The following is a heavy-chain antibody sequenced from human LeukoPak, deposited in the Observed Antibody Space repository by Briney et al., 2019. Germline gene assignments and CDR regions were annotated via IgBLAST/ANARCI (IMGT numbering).Heavy chain of an antibody. Sequence: GGSLRLSCAASGFTFNNYAMHWVRQAPGKGLEWVTAICYDGSNKYYGDSVKGRFTISRDKSKSTLYLQMNSLRAEDTAVYYCARDKVPHPYNWFDPWGQGTLVTVSS. CDR3: ARDKVPHPYNWFDP. CDR2: ICYDGSNK. V-gene: IGHV3-33*01. CDR1: GFTFNNYA. J-gene: IGHJ5*02.